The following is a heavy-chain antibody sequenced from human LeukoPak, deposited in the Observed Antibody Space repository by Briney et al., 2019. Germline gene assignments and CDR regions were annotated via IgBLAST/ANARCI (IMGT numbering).Heavy chain of an antibody. CDR2: VWYVGSNE. Sequence: GGSLRLSCAASGFNFSNYGMHWVRQAPGKGLEWVAVVWYVGSNEYYTDSVKGRFTISRDNSKNTLYLQMSSLRAEDTAVYYCARETYYDSSGYNDYWGQGTLVTVSS. CDR3: ARETYYDSSGYNDY. CDR1: GFNFSNYG. D-gene: IGHD3-22*01. V-gene: IGHV3-33*01. J-gene: IGHJ4*02.